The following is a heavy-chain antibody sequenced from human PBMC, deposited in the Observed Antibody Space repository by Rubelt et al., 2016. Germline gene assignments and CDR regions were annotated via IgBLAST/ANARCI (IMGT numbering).Heavy chain of an antibody. CDR3: ARGEYSSSWYDY. Sequence: GNTKYSQKFQGRVTITRDTSASTAYMELSSLRSEDTAVYYCARGEYSSSWYDYWGQGTLVTVSS. CDR2: GNT. D-gene: IGHD6-13*01. V-gene: IGHV1-3*01. J-gene: IGHJ4*02.